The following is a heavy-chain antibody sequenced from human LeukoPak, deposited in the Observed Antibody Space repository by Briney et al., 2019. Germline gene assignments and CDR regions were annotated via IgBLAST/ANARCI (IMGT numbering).Heavy chain of an antibody. CDR3: ARDLNSSSFGFDP. CDR1: GGSISSGGYS. D-gene: IGHD6-6*01. V-gene: IGHV4-61*02. CDR2: IYTSGST. Sequence: SETLSLTCTVSGGSISSGGYSWSWIRQHPGKGLEWIGRIYTSGSTNYNPSLKSRVTMSVDTSKNQFSLKLSSVTAADTAVYYCARDLNSSSFGFDPWGQGTLVTVSS. J-gene: IGHJ5*02.